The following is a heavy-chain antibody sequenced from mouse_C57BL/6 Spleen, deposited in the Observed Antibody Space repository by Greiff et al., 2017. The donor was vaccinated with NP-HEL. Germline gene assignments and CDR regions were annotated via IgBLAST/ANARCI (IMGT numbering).Heavy chain of an antibody. CDR2: IYPGDGDT. V-gene: IGHV1-80*01. CDR1: GYAFSSYW. J-gene: IGHJ4*01. Sequence: VQLQQSGAELVKPGASVKISCKASGYAFSSYWMNWVKQRPGKGLEWIGQIYPGDGDTNYNGKFKGKATLTADKSSSTAYMQLSSLTSEDSAVYFCARGREDYYAMDYWGQGTSVTVSS. CDR3: ARGREDYYAMDY.